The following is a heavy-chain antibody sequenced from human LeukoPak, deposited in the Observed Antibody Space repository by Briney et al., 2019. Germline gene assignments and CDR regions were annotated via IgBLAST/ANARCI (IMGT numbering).Heavy chain of an antibody. CDR2: IKSKTDGGTT. CDR1: GFSFSNAW. D-gene: IGHD3-22*01. CDR3: TADYYDSSGYYNDY. Sequence: GGSLRLSCEASGFSFSNAWMRWVRQAPGKGLEWVGRIKSKTDGGTTDYAAPVKGRFTISRDDSKNTLYLQMNSLKTEDTAVYYCTADYYDSSGYYNDYWGQGTLVTVSS. V-gene: IGHV3-15*01. J-gene: IGHJ4*02.